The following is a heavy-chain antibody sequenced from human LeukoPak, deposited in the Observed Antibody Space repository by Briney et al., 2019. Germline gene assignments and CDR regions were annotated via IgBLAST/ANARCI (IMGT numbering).Heavy chain of an antibody. D-gene: IGHD4-17*01. J-gene: IGHJ5*02. CDR3: ARAGTRNWFDP. CDR2: INPNSGGT. V-gene: IGHV1-2*02. CDR1: GYTFTGYY. Sequence: GASVKVSCKASGYTFTGYYMHWVRQAPGQGLEWMGWINPNSGGTKYVQKFQGRVTMTRDTSISTVYMELSSLRSEDTAVYYCARAGTRNWFDPWGQGTLVTVSS.